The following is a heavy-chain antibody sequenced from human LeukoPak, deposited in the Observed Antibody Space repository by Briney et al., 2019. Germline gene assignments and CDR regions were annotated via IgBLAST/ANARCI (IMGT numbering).Heavy chain of an antibody. CDR3: AAGTGWTSEY. Sequence: GRSLRLSCAASGLTSGSYWMTWVRHTPRQGLEWVANIEHDGSERNYMESVKGRFTISRDNGKNLLHLQMNNLRAEDTAVYYCAAGTGWTSEYWGQGTLVTVSS. D-gene: IGHD2-8*02. CDR2: IEHDGSER. J-gene: IGHJ4*02. CDR1: GLTSGSYW. V-gene: IGHV3-7*03.